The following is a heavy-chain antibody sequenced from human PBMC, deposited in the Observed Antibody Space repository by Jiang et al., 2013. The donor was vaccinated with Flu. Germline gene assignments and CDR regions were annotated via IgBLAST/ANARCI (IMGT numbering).Heavy chain of an antibody. V-gene: IGHV5-10-1*01. CDR3: ARLAFADSSSWLLFDY. Sequence: GAEVKKPGESLRISCKGSGYSFTSYWISWVRQMPGKGLEWMGRIDPSDSYTNYSPSFQGHVTISADKSISTAYLQWSSLKASDTAMYYCARLAFADSSSWLLFDYWGQGTLVTVSS. J-gene: IGHJ4*02. CDR2: IDPSDSYT. D-gene: IGHD6-13*01. CDR1: GYSFTSYW.